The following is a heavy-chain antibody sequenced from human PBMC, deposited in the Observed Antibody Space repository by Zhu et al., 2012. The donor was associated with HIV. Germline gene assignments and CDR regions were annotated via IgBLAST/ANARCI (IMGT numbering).Heavy chain of an antibody. CDR1: LDSIRGGSY. D-gene: IGHD2-21*02. CDR3: ARLRKEGGDWVREFGWFDA. Sequence: QVQLQESGPGLVKPWETLSLTCTVSLDSIRGGSYWAWIRQSPRKGWSALGQPIIMDSPTTTRPSRVESPYQWTHPKNXFFLNLNSVTASDTAVYYCARLRKEGGDWVREFGWFDAWGQGTLVTVSX. J-gene: IGHJ5*02. CDR2: PIIMDSP. V-gene: IGHV4-38-2*02.